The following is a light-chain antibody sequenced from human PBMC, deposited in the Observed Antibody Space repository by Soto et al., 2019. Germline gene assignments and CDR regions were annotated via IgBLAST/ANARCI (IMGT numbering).Light chain of an antibody. CDR1: QSVSRY. Sequence: EIVLTQSPATLSLSPGERATLSCRASQSVSRYLAWYQHKPGQAPRLLIYDASKRATGIPARFSGSGSGTDFTLTISSLEPEDFAVYYCQQRSNWPPTWTLGQGTRVESK. J-gene: IGKJ1*01. CDR3: QQRSNWPPTWT. CDR2: DAS. V-gene: IGKV3-11*01.